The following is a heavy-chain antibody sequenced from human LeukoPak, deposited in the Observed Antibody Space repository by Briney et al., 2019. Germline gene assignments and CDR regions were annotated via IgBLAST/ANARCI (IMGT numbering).Heavy chain of an antibody. J-gene: IGHJ4*02. Sequence: SVKVSCXASGGTFSSYAISWVRQAPGQGLEWMGRIIPIFGTANYAQKFQGRVTITTDESTSTAYMELSSLRSEDTAVYYCARSSHKYSTFDYWGQGTLVTVSS. CDR2: IIPIFGTA. CDR1: GGTFSSYA. V-gene: IGHV1-69*05. D-gene: IGHD5-18*01. CDR3: ARSSHKYSTFDY.